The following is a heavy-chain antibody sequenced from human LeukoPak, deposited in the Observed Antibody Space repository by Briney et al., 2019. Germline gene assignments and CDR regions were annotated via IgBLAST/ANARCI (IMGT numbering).Heavy chain of an antibody. CDR2: ISGSGGTT. V-gene: IGHV3-23*01. D-gene: IGHD5-18*01. J-gene: IGHJ5*02. CDR1: GFTFSSYW. CDR3: TKDRRLGENSNVWFDP. Sequence: QAGGSLRLSCAASGFTFSSYWMHWVRQAPGKGLEWVSGISGSGGTTKYADSMKARFTISRDNSKNMLYLQMNSLRVDDTAIYYCTKDRRLGENSNVWFDPWGQGTLVTVSS.